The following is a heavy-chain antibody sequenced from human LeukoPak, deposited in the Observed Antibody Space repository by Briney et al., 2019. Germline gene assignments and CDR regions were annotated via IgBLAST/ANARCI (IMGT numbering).Heavy chain of an antibody. J-gene: IGHJ4*02. Sequence: GSLRLSCAASGFTFSYYSMNWVRQAPGKGLEWVSYISNSSSTIYYADSVKGRFTISRDNAKNSLYLQMNSLRAEDTAVYYCARTIACDYWGQGTLVAVSS. CDR2: ISNSSSTI. D-gene: IGHD6-13*01. CDR1: GFTFSYYS. V-gene: IGHV3-48*01. CDR3: ARTIACDY.